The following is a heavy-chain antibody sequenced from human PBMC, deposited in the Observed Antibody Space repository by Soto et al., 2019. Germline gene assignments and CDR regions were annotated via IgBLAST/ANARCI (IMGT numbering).Heavy chain of an antibody. D-gene: IGHD3-10*01. J-gene: IGHJ5*02. CDR1: GGSISSGDYY. CDR3: AREETMVRGVSNWFDP. V-gene: IGHV4-30-4*01. CDR2: ICYSGST. Sequence: SETLSLTCTVSGGSISSGDYYWSWIRQPPGKGLEWIGYICYSGSTYYNPSLKSRVTISVDTSKNQFSLKLSSVTAADTAVYYCAREETMVRGVSNWFDPWGQGTLVTVSS.